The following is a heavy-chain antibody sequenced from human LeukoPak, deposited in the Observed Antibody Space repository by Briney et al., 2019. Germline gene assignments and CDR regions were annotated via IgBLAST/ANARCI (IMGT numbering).Heavy chain of an antibody. CDR3: ARVQDIVVVVAAGYFDY. CDR1: GYTFTDYY. Sequence: ASVKVSCKASGYTFTDYYMHWVRQAPGQGLEWMGWINPNSGGTNYAQKLQGRVTMTTDTSTSTAYMELRSLRSDDTAVYYCARVQDIVVVVAAGYFDYWGQGTLVTVSS. D-gene: IGHD2-15*01. V-gene: IGHV1-2*02. CDR2: INPNSGGT. J-gene: IGHJ4*02.